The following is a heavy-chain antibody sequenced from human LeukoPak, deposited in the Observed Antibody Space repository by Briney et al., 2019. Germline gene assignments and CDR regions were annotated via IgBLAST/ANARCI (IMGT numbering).Heavy chain of an antibody. CDR1: GGSFSTYA. Sequence: ASVKVSCKASGGSFSTYAISWVRRAPGQGLEWMGGIIPIFTTANYPQKFQGRVTITTDESTRTAYMELSSLRSEDTAVYYCARELPGHGSPGWFDPWGQGTLVTVSS. CDR2: IIPIFTTA. D-gene: IGHD1-26*01. J-gene: IGHJ5*02. CDR3: ARELPGHGSPGWFDP. V-gene: IGHV1-69*05.